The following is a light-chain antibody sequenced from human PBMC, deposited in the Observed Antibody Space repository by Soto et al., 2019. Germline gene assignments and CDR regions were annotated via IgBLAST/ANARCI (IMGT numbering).Light chain of an antibody. CDR1: LNIGYK. Sequence: TQAPDALSVSPGETVTLSCTANLNIGYKLALYQQKPGQAPSLLIYDASTRATGIPDRFSGSGSGTDFGLTIRSLRSDDFGVYYCQQYIHLPRTFGLGANLEI. CDR3: QQYIHLPRT. V-gene: IGKV3-15*01. CDR2: DAS. J-gene: IGKJ2*01.